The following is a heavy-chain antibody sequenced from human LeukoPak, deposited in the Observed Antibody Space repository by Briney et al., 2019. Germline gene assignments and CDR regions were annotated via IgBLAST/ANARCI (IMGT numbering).Heavy chain of an antibody. D-gene: IGHD6-13*01. CDR2: ISAYNGNT. V-gene: IGHV1-18*01. CDR1: GGTFSSYA. Sequence: ASVKVSCKASGGTFSSYAISWVRQAPGQGLEWMGWISAYNGNTNYAQKLQGRVTMTTDTSTSTAYMELRSLRSDDTAVYYCARDLFIAAAGRNFDYWGQGTLVTVSS. CDR3: ARDLFIAAAGRNFDY. J-gene: IGHJ4*02.